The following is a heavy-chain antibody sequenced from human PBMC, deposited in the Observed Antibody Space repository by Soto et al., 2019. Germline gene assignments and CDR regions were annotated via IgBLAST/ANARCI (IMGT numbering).Heavy chain of an antibody. CDR1: GFTFSSYS. V-gene: IGHV3-30*18. CDR3: AKDLGDSSADDGADY. Sequence: GGSLRLSCAASGFTFSSYSMHWVRQAPGKGLEWVAVISSDGSNEYYADSVKGRFTISRDNSKNTLYVQMNSLRAEDTAVYYCAKDLGDSSADDGADYWGQGTLVTVSS. CDR2: ISSDGSNE. J-gene: IGHJ4*02. D-gene: IGHD6-25*01.